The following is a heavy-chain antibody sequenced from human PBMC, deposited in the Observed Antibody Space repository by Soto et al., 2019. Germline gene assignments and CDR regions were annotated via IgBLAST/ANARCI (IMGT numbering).Heavy chain of an antibody. V-gene: IGHV3-30*04. D-gene: IGHD4-4*01. CDR3: ARDRDSSYFPPPYYFDS. J-gene: IGHJ4*02. CDR2: ISYDGSKT. CDR1: AFTFRSYT. Sequence: LRLSCAASAFTFRSYTMHWVRQAPGKGLEWVATISYDGSKTNYADSVRGRFTISRDNSKSTLFLQMDSLRPEDTAVYSCARDRDSSYFPPPYYFDSWGQGTLVTVSS.